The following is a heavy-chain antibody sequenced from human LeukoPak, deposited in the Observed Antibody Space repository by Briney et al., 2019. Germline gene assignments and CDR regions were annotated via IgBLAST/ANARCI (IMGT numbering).Heavy chain of an antibody. CDR2: ISPGGGSK. J-gene: IGHJ4*02. V-gene: IGHV3-11*01. D-gene: IGHD6-19*01. CDR3: AGGRDTAVAGPGGYFDY. Sequence: HPGGSLRLSCAAFGFTFTDYHMSWIRQAPGKGLECVSYISPGGGSKYFADSVKGRFTISTDNAKHSLYLQMNSLTAEDTAVYYCAGGRDTAVAGPGGYFDYWAQGTLVTVSS. CDR1: GFTFTDYH.